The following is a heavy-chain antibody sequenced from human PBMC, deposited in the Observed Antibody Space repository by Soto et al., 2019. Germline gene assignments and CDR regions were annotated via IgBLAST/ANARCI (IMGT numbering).Heavy chain of an antibody. J-gene: IGHJ4*02. Sequence: ASVKVSCKASGYSFTNYGITWVRQAPGQGFEWMGWISAYNGDTNYAQKLQGRVTMTTDTSTSTAYMELRSLRSDDTAVYYCARSNNWDDVFDYWGQGTMVTVS. CDR2: ISAYNGDT. V-gene: IGHV1-18*01. D-gene: IGHD1-20*01. CDR3: ARSNNWDDVFDY. CDR1: GYSFTNYG.